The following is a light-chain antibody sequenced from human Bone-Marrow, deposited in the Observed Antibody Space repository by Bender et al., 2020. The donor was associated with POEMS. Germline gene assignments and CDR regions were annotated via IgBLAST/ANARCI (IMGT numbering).Light chain of an antibody. CDR2: EAS. V-gene: IGLV2-14*01. CDR1: DTDSGAYTY. J-gene: IGLJ3*02. CDR3: YAYKENDTM. Sequence: QSALTQPASVSGSPGQSITISCPGTDTDSGAYTYVSWYQHHPGKAPKLIIYEASSRAAGFSSRCSGSKTKGTASMSIPGLEADDEAVCCCYAYKENDTMFGGGTSLTVL.